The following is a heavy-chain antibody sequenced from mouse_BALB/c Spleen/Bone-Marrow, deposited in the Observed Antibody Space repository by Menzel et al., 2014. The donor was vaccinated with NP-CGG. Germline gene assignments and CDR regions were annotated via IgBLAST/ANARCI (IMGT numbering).Heavy chain of an antibody. CDR1: GYTFTSYW. Sequence: VQLQQSGAELVKPGASVKLSCKASGYTFTSYWMHRVKQRPGQGLEWIGEINPSNGRTNYNEKFKGKATLTVDKSSSTAYMQLSSLTSEDSAVYYCARWGITLAYWGQGTLVTVS. D-gene: IGHD2-4*01. CDR3: ARWGITLAY. J-gene: IGHJ3*01. V-gene: IGHV1S81*02. CDR2: INPSNGRT.